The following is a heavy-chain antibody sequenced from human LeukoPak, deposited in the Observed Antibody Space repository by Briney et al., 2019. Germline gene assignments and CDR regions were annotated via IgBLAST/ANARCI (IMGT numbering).Heavy chain of an antibody. J-gene: IGHJ5*02. Sequence: GASVKVSCKASGYTFTSYYMHWVRQAPGQGLEWMGIINHSGGSTSYAQKFQGRVTMTRDTSTSTVYMELSSLRSEDTAVYYCARGVRYYTNGVCHRRGWFDPWGQGTLVTVSS. V-gene: IGHV1-46*01. CDR3: ARGVRYYTNGVCHRRGWFDP. D-gene: IGHD2-8*01. CDR2: INHSGGST. CDR1: GYTFTSYY.